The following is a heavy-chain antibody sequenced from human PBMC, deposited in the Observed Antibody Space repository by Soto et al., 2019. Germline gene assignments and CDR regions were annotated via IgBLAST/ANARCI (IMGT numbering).Heavy chain of an antibody. D-gene: IGHD1-1*01. J-gene: IGHJ6*03. CDR3: ERLMEYYYYMDV. CDR2: IYSGGST. CDR1: GLTVSSNY. Sequence: GGSLILSCAASGLTVSSNYMSWVRQAPGKGLEWVSVIYSGGSTYYADSVKGRFTISRDNSKNTLYLQMNSLRAEDTAVYYCERLMEYYYYMDVWGKGTTVTVSS. V-gene: IGHV3-66*04.